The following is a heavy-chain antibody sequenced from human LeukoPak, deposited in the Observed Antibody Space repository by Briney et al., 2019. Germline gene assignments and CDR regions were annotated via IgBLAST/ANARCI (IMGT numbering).Heavy chain of an antibody. Sequence: SETLSLTCTVSGYSISSGYYWGWIRQPPGKGLEWIGSIYHSGSTYYNPSLKSRVTISVDTSKNQFSLKLSSVTAADTAVYYCARERGMVRGGGFDPWGQGTLVTVSS. D-gene: IGHD3-10*01. J-gene: IGHJ5*02. CDR3: ARERGMVRGGGFDP. CDR1: GYSISSGYY. CDR2: IYHSGST. V-gene: IGHV4-38-2*02.